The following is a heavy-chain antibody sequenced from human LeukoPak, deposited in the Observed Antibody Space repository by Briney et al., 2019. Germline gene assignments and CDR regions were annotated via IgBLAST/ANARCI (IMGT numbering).Heavy chain of an antibody. J-gene: IGHJ3*02. CDR1: GYTFTGYY. CDR2: INPSSGGT. Sequence: ASVKVSCKASGYTFTGYYMHWVRQAPGQGLEWMGWINPSSGGTNYAQKFQGRVTMTRDTSISTAYMELSRLRSDDTAVYYCARDQTSKWELPQDAFDIWGQGTMVTVSS. V-gene: IGHV1-2*02. CDR3: ARDQTSKWELPQDAFDI. D-gene: IGHD1-26*01.